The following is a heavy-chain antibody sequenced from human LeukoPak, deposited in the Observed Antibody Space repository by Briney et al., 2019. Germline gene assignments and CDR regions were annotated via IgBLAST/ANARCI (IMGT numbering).Heavy chain of an antibody. CDR2: IWNDGSQK. D-gene: IGHD2-15*01. V-gene: IGHV3-33*01. Sequence: GGSLTLSCAASGFTLSHHGMHWVRQAPGKGLEWVAVIWNDGSQKYYADSVKGRFTVSRDNSESTLYLQMNSLRAEDTAVYYCAMRLGYCSGGSCLGEYFQHWGQGTLVTVSS. CDR1: GFTLSHHG. CDR3: AMRLGYCSGGSCLGEYFQH. J-gene: IGHJ1*01.